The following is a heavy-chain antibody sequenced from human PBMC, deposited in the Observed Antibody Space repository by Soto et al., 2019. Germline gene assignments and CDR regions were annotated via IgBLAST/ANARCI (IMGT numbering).Heavy chain of an antibody. CDR2: IWYYGSNK. V-gene: IGHV3-33*01. CDR1: GFTFSSYG. Sequence: QVQLVESGGGVVQPGRSLRLSCAASGFTFSSYGMHWVRQAPGKGLEWVAVIWYYGSNKYYADSVKGRFTISRDNSKNTLYLQMNSLRAEDTAVYYCARGRFCSGGSCYSDWYFDLWGRGTLVTVSS. CDR3: ARGRFCSGGSCYSDWYFDL. J-gene: IGHJ2*01. D-gene: IGHD2-15*01.